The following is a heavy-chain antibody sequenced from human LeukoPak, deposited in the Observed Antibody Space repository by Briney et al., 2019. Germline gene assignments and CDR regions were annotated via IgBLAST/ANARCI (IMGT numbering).Heavy chain of an antibody. Sequence: GGSLRLSCAASGFTFSSYSMNWVRQAPGKGLEWVSYISSSSSTIYYADSVKGRFTISRDNAKNSLYLQMNSLRAEDTAVYYCARDRRDGYNWGAFDIWGQGTMVTVSS. CDR2: ISSSSSTI. D-gene: IGHD5-24*01. CDR1: GFTFSSYS. V-gene: IGHV3-48*01. J-gene: IGHJ3*02. CDR3: ARDRRDGYNWGAFDI.